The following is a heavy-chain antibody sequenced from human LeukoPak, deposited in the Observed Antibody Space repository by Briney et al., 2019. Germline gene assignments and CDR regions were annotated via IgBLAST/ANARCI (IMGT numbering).Heavy chain of an antibody. V-gene: IGHV3-21*01. Sequence: GGSLRLSCAASGFTFSSQAMNWVRQAPGKGLEWVSSVVNSGDYAYYADSVKGRFTISRDNAKNSLYLQMNSLRDGDTAVYYCARVPYSTGTYDYWGQGTLVTVSS. CDR1: GFTFSSQA. CDR3: ARVPYSTGTYDY. D-gene: IGHD6-19*01. CDR2: VVNSGDYA. J-gene: IGHJ4*02.